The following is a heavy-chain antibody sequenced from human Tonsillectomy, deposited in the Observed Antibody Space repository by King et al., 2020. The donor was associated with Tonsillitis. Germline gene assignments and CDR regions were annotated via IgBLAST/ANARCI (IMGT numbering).Heavy chain of an antibody. D-gene: IGHD3-22*01. V-gene: IGHV4-4*07. Sequence: QLQESGPGLVKPSETLSLTCTVSGGSISSYYWSWIRQPAGKGLEWIRRIFTSGGTNYNPSLKSRVTMSVDTSKNQFSLKLSSVTAADTAVYYCARDLYYYDSSGYHNWFDPWGQGTLVTVSS. CDR3: ARDLYYYDSSGYHNWFDP. J-gene: IGHJ5*02. CDR1: GGSISSYY. CDR2: IFTSGGT.